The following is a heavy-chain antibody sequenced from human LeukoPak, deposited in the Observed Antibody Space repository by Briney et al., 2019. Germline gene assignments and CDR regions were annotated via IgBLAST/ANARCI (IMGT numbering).Heavy chain of an antibody. CDR1: GFTFTSSA. D-gene: IGHD3-22*01. V-gene: IGHV1-58*02. Sequence: ASVKVSCKASGFTFTSSAMQWVRQARGQRLEWIGWIVVGSGNTNYAQKFQERVTITRDMSTSTAYMELSSLRSEDTAVYYCAADYYDSSGYYPLWYFDLWGRGTLVTVSS. CDR3: AADYYDSSGYYPLWYFDL. J-gene: IGHJ2*01. CDR2: IVVGSGNT.